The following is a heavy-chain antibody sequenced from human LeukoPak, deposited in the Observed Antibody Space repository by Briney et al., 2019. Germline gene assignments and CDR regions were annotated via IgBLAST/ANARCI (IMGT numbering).Heavy chain of an antibody. D-gene: IGHD5-18*01. Sequence: PSETLSLTCTVSGASINSYYWSWIRQSPGRGLEWIGYIYYSGSTNYNPSLKSRVTISVDTSKNQFSLKLSSVTAADTAVYYCARMVVGTAMVFDYWGQGTLVTVSS. CDR1: GASINSYY. CDR3: ARMVVGTAMVFDY. J-gene: IGHJ4*02. V-gene: IGHV4-59*01. CDR2: IYYSGST.